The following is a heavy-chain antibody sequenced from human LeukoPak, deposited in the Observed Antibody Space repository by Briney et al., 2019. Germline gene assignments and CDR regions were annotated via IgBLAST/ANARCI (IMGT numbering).Heavy chain of an antibody. CDR3: AKSGGSYPHWFDP. CDR2: ISGSGGST. Sequence: GGPLRLSCAASGFTFSSYAMSWVRQAPGKGLEWVSAISGSGGSTYYADSVKGRFTISRDNSKNTLYLQMNSLRAEDTVVYYCAKSGGSYPHWFDPWGQGTLVTVSS. J-gene: IGHJ5*02. D-gene: IGHD1-26*01. V-gene: IGHV3-23*01. CDR1: GFTFSSYA.